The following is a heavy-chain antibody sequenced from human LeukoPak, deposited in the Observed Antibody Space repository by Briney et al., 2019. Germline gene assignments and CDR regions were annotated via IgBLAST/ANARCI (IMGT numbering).Heavy chain of an antibody. CDR2: INHSGST. CDR3: ARGRRQISIAARPNRPGLFDY. V-gene: IGHV4-34*01. D-gene: IGHD6-6*01. Sequence: PSETLSLTCAVYGGSFSGYYWSWIRQPPGKGLEWIGEINHSGSTNYNPSLKSRVTISVDTSKNQFSLKLSSVTAADTAVYYCARGRRQISIAARPNRPGLFDYWGQGTLVTVSS. CDR1: GGSFSGYY. J-gene: IGHJ4*02.